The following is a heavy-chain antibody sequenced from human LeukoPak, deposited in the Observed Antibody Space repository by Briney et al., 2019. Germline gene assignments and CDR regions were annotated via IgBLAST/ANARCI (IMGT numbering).Heavy chain of an antibody. CDR1: GFTFSSYA. Sequence: PGGSLRLSCAASGFTFSSYAMHWVRQAPGKGLEWVAVISYDGSNKYYADSVKGRFTISRDNSKNTLYLQMNSLRAEDTAVYYCARGLRYYDSSGSYFDYWGQGTLVTVSS. V-gene: IGHV3-30*01. J-gene: IGHJ4*02. CDR3: ARGLRYYDSSGSYFDY. D-gene: IGHD3-22*01. CDR2: ISYDGSNK.